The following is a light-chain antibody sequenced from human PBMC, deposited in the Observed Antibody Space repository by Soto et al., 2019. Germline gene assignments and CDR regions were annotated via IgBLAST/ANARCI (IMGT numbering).Light chain of an antibody. V-gene: IGLV2-11*01. J-gene: IGLJ2*01. Sequence: QSVLTQPRSVSGSPGQSVTISCTGTNSDVGGYNYVSWYQHHPGKAPKLMIYDVRKRPSGVPDRFSGSKSGNTASLTISGLQADDEADYYCCSYAANYRVFGGGTKLTVL. CDR1: NSDVGGYNY. CDR3: CSYAANYRV. CDR2: DVR.